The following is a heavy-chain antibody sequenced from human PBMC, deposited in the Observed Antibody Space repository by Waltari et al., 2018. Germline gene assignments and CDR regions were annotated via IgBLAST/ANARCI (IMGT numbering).Heavy chain of an antibody. CDR3: ASHGPWTFNY. Sequence: EVQLVESGGDLVQPGGSLRLSCAASGLTFRSYWMSWVRQAPVKGLEWVAGIKEDGSETYYVDSVKGRFTISRDNAKNSLYLHMNSLRAEDTAVYYCASHGPWTFNYWGQGTLVTVSS. J-gene: IGHJ4*02. CDR1: GLTFRSYW. V-gene: IGHV3-7*02. D-gene: IGHD1-1*01. CDR2: IKEDGSET.